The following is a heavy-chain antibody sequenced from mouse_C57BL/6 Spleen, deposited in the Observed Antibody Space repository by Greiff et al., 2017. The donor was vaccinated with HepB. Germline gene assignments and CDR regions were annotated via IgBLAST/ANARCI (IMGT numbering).Heavy chain of an antibody. CDR1: GYTFTSYW. Sequence: VQLQQPGAELVRPGTSVKLSCKASGYTFTSYWMHWVKQRPGQGLEWIGVIDPSDSYTNYNQKFKGKATLTVDTSSSTAYMQLSSLTSEDSAVYYCAKAPPDGHYAMGYWGQGTSVTVSS. V-gene: IGHV1-59*01. CDR3: AKAPPDGHYAMGY. J-gene: IGHJ4*01. CDR2: IDPSDSYT. D-gene: IGHD3-1*01.